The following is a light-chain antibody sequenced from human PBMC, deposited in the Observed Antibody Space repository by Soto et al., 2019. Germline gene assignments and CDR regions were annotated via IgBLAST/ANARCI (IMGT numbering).Light chain of an antibody. V-gene: IGKV3-20*01. CDR3: QQYGSSPQT. Sequence: EIVLTQSPGTLSLSPGERATLSCRASQSVSSSYSAWYQQKPGQAPRLLIYGASNRATGIPDRFSGSGSGTDFTLTISGLEPQDFAVYYCQQYGSSPQTFGQGTKVQIK. J-gene: IGKJ1*01. CDR2: GAS. CDR1: QSVSSSY.